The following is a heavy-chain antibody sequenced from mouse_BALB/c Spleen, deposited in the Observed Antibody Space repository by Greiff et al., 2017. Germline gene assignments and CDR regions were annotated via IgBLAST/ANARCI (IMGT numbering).Heavy chain of an antibody. J-gene: IGHJ3*01. D-gene: IGHD2-4*01. Sequence: DVKVVESGGGLVKPGGSLKLSCAASGFTFSSYAMSWVRQTPEKRLEWVASISSGGSTYYPDSVKGRFTISRDNARNILYLQMSSLRSEDTAMYYCARGDYDGFAYWGQGTLVTVSA. CDR3: ARGDYDGFAY. CDR2: ISSGGST. V-gene: IGHV5-6-5*01. CDR1: GFTFSSYA.